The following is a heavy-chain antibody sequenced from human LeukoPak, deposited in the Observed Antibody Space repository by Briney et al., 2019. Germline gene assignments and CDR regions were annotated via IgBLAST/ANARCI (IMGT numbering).Heavy chain of an antibody. Sequence: SGPTLVKPTQTLTLTCTFSVFSLSTSGVAGAWIRQPPGKALEWLPLSHGDDDKRYRPSQKSRLTITKDTYKNPVVLKMTNMDPVDTATYYCVPRRGGSGTFDSWGEGNLVTVSS. CDR1: VFSLSTSGVA. V-gene: IGHV2-5*02. CDR2: SHGDDDK. D-gene: IGHD1-1*01. J-gene: IGHJ4*02. CDR3: VPRRGGSGTFDS.